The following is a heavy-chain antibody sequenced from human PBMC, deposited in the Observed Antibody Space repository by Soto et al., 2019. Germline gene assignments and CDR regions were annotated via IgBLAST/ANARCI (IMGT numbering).Heavy chain of an antibody. CDR3: ARRRITGNNYYFDY. D-gene: IGHD1-20*01. CDR1: GNNFNNYY. Sequence: GESLKISCNGSGNNFNNYYITWVRQLPGKGLEWMGIISAGGSDVRYSPSFQGQVTISADKSISTAYLQWSSLKASDSAMYYCARRRITGNNYYFDYWGQGTLVTVSS. CDR2: ISAGGSDV. V-gene: IGHV5-51*01. J-gene: IGHJ4*02.